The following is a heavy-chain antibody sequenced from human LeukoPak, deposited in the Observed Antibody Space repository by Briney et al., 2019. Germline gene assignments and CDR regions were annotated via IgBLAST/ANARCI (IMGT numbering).Heavy chain of an antibody. CDR1: GFTFSSYA. CDR3: ASDHSSSWYPGYFDY. CDR2: ISGSGGST. J-gene: IGHJ4*02. V-gene: IGHV3-23*01. D-gene: IGHD6-13*01. Sequence: GGSLRLSCAASGFTFSSYAMSWVRQAPGKGLEWVSAISGSGGSTNYADSVKGRFTISRDNAKNTLYLQMNSLRAEDTAVYYCASDHSSSWYPGYFDYWGQGTLVTASS.